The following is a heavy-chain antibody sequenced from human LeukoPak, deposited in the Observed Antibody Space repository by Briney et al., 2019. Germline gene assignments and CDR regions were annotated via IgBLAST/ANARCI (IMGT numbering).Heavy chain of an antibody. CDR1: GFTFSSYA. CDR3: AKSSYYDTSGSYREYYFDY. D-gene: IGHD3-22*01. CDR2: MSNSGGST. Sequence: PGGSLRLSCAASGFTFSSYAMSWVRQAPGKGLEWVSLMSNSGGSTYYADSVKGRFTISRDNSKNTLYLQMNSLRAEDTALYYCAKSSYYDTSGSYREYYFDYWGQGALVTVSS. J-gene: IGHJ4*02. V-gene: IGHV3-23*01.